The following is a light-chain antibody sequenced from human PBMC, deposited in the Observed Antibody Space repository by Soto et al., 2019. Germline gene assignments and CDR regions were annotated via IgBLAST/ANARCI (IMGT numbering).Light chain of an antibody. Sequence: QSVLTQPPSVSAAPGQKVTISCSGSSSNIGNNYVSWYQQLPGTAPKLLIYDNNKRPSGIPDRFSGSKSGTSATLGTTGLQTGDEADYYCGTWDSSLSAGVFGGGTKLTV. V-gene: IGLV1-51*01. CDR1: SSNIGNNY. J-gene: IGLJ2*01. CDR3: GTWDSSLSAGV. CDR2: DNN.